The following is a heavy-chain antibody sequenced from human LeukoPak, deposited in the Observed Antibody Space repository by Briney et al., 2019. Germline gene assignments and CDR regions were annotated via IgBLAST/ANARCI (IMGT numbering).Heavy chain of an antibody. CDR1: GYNFISYG. J-gene: IGHJ4*02. CDR2: ISAYNGNT. CDR3: ARGSTYYDFWSGYSFDY. D-gene: IGHD3-3*01. V-gene: IGHV1-18*01. Sequence: ASVKVSCKASGYNFISYGISWVRQAPGQGLEWMGWISAYNGNTNYAQKLQGRVTMTTDTSTSTAYMELRSLRSDDTAVYYCARGSTYYDFWSGYSFDYWGQGTLVTVSS.